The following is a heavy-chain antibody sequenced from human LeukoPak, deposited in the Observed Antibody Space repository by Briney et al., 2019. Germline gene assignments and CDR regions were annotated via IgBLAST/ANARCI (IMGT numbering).Heavy chain of an antibody. Sequence: GASVRVSCKASGGTFSSYAISWVRQAPGQGLEWMGGIIPIFGTANYAQKFQGRVTITADESTSTAYMELSSLRSEDTAVYYCARDIPPLQGYYYDSSGYSDAFDIWGQGTMVTVSS. D-gene: IGHD3-22*01. V-gene: IGHV1-69*13. CDR3: ARDIPPLQGYYYDSSGYSDAFDI. CDR2: IIPIFGTA. J-gene: IGHJ3*02. CDR1: GGTFSSYA.